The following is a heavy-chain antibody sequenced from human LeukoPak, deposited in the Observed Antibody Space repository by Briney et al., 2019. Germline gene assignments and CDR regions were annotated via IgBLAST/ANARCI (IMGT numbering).Heavy chain of an antibody. CDR2: INPNSGGT. D-gene: IGHD4-17*01. Sequence: APVKVSYTASGYTFTIYGITWVRQAPGQGGEGMGWINPNSGGTNYAQKFQGRVTMTSDTSISTAYMELSRLRSDDTAVYYCRTDRYGAYGDYIDYWGQGTLVTVSS. CDR1: GYTFTIYG. CDR3: RTDRYGAYGDYIDY. V-gene: IGHV1-2*02. J-gene: IGHJ4*02.